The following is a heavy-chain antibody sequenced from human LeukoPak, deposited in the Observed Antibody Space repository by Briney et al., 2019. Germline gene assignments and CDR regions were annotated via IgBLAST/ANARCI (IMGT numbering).Heavy chain of an antibody. D-gene: IGHD6-19*01. CDR3: AKTTTGYSSGRFPGWPVDY. Sequence: GGSLRLSCAASGFTFSSYAMYWVRQAPGKGLEWVSGIFGSGGSTHYADSVKGRFTISRDNSKNTVYLQMNGLRAEDTAVYYCAKTTTGYSSGRFPGWPVDYWGQGTLVTVSS. CDR1: GFTFSSYA. J-gene: IGHJ4*02. CDR2: IFGSGGST. V-gene: IGHV3-23*01.